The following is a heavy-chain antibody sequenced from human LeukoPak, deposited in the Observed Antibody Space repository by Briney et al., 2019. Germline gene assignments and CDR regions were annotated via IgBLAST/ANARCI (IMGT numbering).Heavy chain of an antibody. V-gene: IGHV3-30*18. CDR1: GFTFSSYG. CDR3: AKDPSPLIVVVTWFDP. Sequence: GGSLRLSCAASGFTFSSYGMHWVRQAPGKGLEWVAVISYDGSNKYYADSVKGRFTISRDNSKNTLYLQMNSLRAEDTAVYYCAKDPSPLIVVVTWFDPWGQGTLVTVSS. J-gene: IGHJ5*02. D-gene: IGHD3-22*01. CDR2: ISYDGSNK.